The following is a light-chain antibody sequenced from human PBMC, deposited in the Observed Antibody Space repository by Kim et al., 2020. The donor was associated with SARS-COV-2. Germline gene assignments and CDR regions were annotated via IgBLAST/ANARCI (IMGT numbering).Light chain of an antibody. CDR2: KAS. Sequence: ASVGDRVTITCRASQSISTWLAWYQQKPGKAPKRLIYKASSLESGVPSRFSGSGSGTEFTLTISSLQPDDFATYYCQHYNSYPWTFGQGTKVEIK. CDR3: QHYNSYPWT. V-gene: IGKV1-5*03. J-gene: IGKJ1*01. CDR1: QSISTW.